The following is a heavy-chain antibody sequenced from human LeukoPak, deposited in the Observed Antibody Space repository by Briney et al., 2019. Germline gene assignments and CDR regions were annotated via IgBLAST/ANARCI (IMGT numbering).Heavy chain of an antibody. CDR1: GFTFSSYE. CDR2: ISSSGRAI. J-gene: IGHJ4*02. D-gene: IGHD4-23*01. Sequence: SGGSLRLSCAGSGFTFSSYEMNWVRQAPGKGLEWVSYISSSGRAIYYADFVKGRFTVSRDNAKNSLYLQMNSLRAEDTAVYYCARCPRWAHFDYWGQGTLVTVSS. CDR3: ARCPRWAHFDY. V-gene: IGHV3-48*03.